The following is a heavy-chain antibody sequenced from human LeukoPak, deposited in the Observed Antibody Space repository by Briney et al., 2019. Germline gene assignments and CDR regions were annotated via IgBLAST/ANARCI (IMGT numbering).Heavy chain of an antibody. Sequence: ASVKVSCKASGYTFTGYYMHWVRQAPGQGLEWMGWINPNSGGTNYAQKFQGRVTMTRDTSISTAYMKLSRLRSDDTAVYYCARAPPYYYGMDVWGQGTTVTVSS. CDR3: ARAPPYYYGMDV. CDR1: GYTFTGYY. J-gene: IGHJ6*02. CDR2: INPNSGGT. V-gene: IGHV1-2*02.